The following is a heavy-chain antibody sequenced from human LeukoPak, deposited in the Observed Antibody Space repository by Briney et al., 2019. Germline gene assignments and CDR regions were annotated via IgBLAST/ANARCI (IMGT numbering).Heavy chain of an antibody. J-gene: IGHJ4*02. Sequence: GGSLRLSCAASGFTFDDYAMHWVRQAPGKGLEWVSGISWNSGSIGYADSVKGRFTISRDNSKNTLYLQMNSLRAEDTAVYYCARERGYSYGVFDYWGQGTLVTVSS. CDR1: GFTFDDYA. V-gene: IGHV3-9*01. CDR3: ARERGYSYGVFDY. CDR2: ISWNSGSI. D-gene: IGHD5-18*01.